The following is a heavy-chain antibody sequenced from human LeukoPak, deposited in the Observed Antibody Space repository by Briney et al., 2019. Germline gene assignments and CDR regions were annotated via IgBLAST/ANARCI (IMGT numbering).Heavy chain of an antibody. Sequence: SVKVSCKASGGTFSSYAISWVRQAPGQGLEWMGRIIPILGIANYAQKFQGRVTITADKSTSTAYMELSSLRSEDTAVYYCARDRVAVAGPFDYWGQGTLVTVSS. V-gene: IGHV1-69*04. D-gene: IGHD6-19*01. CDR1: GGTFSSYA. J-gene: IGHJ4*02. CDR2: IIPILGIA. CDR3: ARDRVAVAGPFDY.